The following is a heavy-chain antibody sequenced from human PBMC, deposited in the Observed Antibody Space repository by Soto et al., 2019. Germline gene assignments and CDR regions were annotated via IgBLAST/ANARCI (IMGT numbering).Heavy chain of an antibody. CDR2: ISGSGGST. J-gene: IGHJ6*02. CDR1: GFTFSSYT. V-gene: IGHV3-23*01. Sequence: GGSLRLSCAPSGFTFSSYTMSWVRQAPGKRLEWVSAISGSGGSTYYADSVKGRFTISRDNSKNTLYLQMNSLRAEDTAVYYCAKGLSYYDFWSGYNYYYGMDVWGQGTTVTVSS. CDR3: AKGLSYYDFWSGYNYYYGMDV. D-gene: IGHD3-3*01.